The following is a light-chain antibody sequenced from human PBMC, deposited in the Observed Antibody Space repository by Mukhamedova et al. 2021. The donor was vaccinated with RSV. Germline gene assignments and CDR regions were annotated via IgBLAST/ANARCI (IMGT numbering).Light chain of an antibody. J-gene: IGLJ3*02. CDR2: EGS. CDR1: SSDVGSYNL. Sequence: ITISCTGTSSDVGSYNLVSWYQQHPGEAPKLMIYEGSKRPSGVSNRFSGSKSGNTASLTISGLQAEDEADYYCCSYAGSSSWVFG. V-gene: IGLV2-23*01. CDR3: CSYAGSSSWV.